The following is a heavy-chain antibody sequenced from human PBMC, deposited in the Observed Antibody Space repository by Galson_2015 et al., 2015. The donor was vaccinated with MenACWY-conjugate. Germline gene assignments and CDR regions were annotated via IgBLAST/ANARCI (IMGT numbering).Heavy chain of an antibody. CDR2: IYYSGST. D-gene: IGHD2-2*01. J-gene: IGHJ4*02. Sequence: ATLSLPCTVSGGSISSSSYYWGWIRQPPGKGLEWIGSIYYSGSTYYNPSLKSRVTISVDTSKNQFSLKLSSVTAADTAVYYCARARDIVVVPAASPFDYWGQGTLVTVSS. CDR1: GGSISSSSYY. CDR3: ARARDIVVVPAASPFDY. V-gene: IGHV4-39*07.